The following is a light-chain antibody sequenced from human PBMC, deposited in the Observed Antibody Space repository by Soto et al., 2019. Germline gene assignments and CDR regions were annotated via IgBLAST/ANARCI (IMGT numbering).Light chain of an antibody. CDR2: GAS. Sequence: EIVMTQSPATLSVSPGDRATLSCRASQSVSSNLGWYQQKPGQAPRLLIYGASTRATGIPDRFSGSGSGTEFTLTISSLQSEDFAVYYCQQCNNWPYTFGQGTKLEIK. V-gene: IGKV3-15*01. J-gene: IGKJ2*01. CDR1: QSVSSN. CDR3: QQCNNWPYT.